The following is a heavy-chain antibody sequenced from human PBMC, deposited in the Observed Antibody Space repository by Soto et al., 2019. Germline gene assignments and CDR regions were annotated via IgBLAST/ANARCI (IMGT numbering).Heavy chain of an antibody. CDR3: ARPIAAHAFYYYYGMDV. J-gene: IGHJ6*02. V-gene: IGHV1-46*01. CDR2: INPSGGST. CDR1: GYTFTSYY. D-gene: IGHD6-6*01. Sequence: ASVKVSCKASGYTFTSYYMHWVRQAPGQGLEWMGIINPSGGSTSYAQKFRGRVTMTRDTSTSTVYMELSSLRSEDTAVYYCARPIAAHAFYYYYGMDVWGQGTTVTVSS.